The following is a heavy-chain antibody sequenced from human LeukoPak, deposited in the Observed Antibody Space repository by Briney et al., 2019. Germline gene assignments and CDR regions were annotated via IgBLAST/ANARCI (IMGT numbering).Heavy chain of an antibody. CDR2: ISGSGGST. CDR3: AKDLDENSGYDLRPHAFDI. CDR1: GFTVSTNY. V-gene: IGHV3-23*01. D-gene: IGHD5-12*01. J-gene: IGHJ3*02. Sequence: GGSLRLSCAASGFTVSTNYMSWVRQAPGKGLEWVSAISGSGGSTYYADSVKGRFTISRDNSKNTLYLQMNSLRAEDTAVYYCAKDLDENSGYDLRPHAFDIWGQGTMVTVSS.